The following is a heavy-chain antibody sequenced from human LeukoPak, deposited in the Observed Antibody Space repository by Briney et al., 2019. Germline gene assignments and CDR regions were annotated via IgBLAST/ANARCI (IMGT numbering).Heavy chain of an antibody. CDR2: INPNSGGT. D-gene: IGHD4-17*01. CDR1: GYTFTGYY. J-gene: IGHJ3*02. V-gene: IGHV1-2*03. Sequence: LGASVKVSCKASGYTFTGYYMHWVRQAPGQGLEWMGWINPNSGGTNYAQKFQGRVTMTRDTSISTAYMELSRLRSDDTAVYYCASHPYGDYVLGAFDIWGQGTMVTVSS. CDR3: ASHPYGDYVLGAFDI.